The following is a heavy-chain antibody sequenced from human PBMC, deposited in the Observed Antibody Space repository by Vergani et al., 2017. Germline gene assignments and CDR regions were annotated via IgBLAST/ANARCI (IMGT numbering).Heavy chain of an antibody. CDR1: GFTFSACP. J-gene: IGHJ3*02. CDR3: ARGIGGTRWDAFDI. D-gene: IGHD1-26*01. V-gene: IGHV3-23*01. Sequence: EVQLLQSGGGVIQPGGSVRLSCAASGFTFSACPMTWVRQAPGKGLEWVSAISARYPSTYYADSVKGRFTISRDNSKNMLYLQMNSLRAEDTAVYYCARGIGGTRWDAFDIWGQGTMVTVSS. CDR2: ISARYPST.